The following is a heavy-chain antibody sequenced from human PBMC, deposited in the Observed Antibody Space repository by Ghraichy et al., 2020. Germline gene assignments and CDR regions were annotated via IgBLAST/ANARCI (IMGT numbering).Heavy chain of an antibody. CDR2: FYYTGST. D-gene: IGHD6-19*01. CDR1: GDSISNGAYY. V-gene: IGHV4-39*01. J-gene: IGHJ4*02. CDR3: ARAVGGGWPLFDY. Sequence: ETLSLTCTVSGDSISNGAYYWGWIRQPPGKGLEWVATFYYTGSTYYNPSLNSRVLISVDTSKNQFSLKLSSVTAADTAVYYCARAVGGGWPLFDYWGQGTLVTVSS.